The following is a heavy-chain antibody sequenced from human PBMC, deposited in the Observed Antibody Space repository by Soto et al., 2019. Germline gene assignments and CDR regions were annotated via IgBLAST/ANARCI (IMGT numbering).Heavy chain of an antibody. Sequence: QVQLVESGGGLVKPGGSLRLSCAASGFTFSDYYMSWIRQAPGKGLEWVSYISSSSSYTNYADSVKGRFTISRDNAKNSLYLQMNSLRAEDTAVYYCARVDSSGCPSYWGQGTLVTVSS. V-gene: IGHV3-11*06. CDR1: GFTFSDYY. CDR2: ISSSSSYT. D-gene: IGHD6-19*01. J-gene: IGHJ4*02. CDR3: ARVDSSGCPSY.